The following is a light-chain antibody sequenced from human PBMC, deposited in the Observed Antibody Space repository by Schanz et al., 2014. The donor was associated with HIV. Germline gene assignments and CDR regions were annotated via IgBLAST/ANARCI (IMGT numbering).Light chain of an antibody. J-gene: IGLJ3*02. V-gene: IGLV1-44*01. CDR1: SSKHGRNH. Sequence: QSVLTQPPSASGTPGQSVTTTGEGSSSKHGRNHGQWYQQLPGTAPKLLIYINNQRPSGVPVRFSGSKSATSASLAISGLQSEDEADYFCATFSPLLSHWVFGGGTKLTVL. CDR3: ATFSPLLSHWV. CDR2: INN.